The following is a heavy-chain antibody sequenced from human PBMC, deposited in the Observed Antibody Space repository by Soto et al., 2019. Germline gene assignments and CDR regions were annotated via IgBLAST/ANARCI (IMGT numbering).Heavy chain of an antibody. CDR1: GFNFKSDG. CDR3: ARDIGYYYDSRGYPVFDY. V-gene: IGHV3-33*01. D-gene: IGHD3-22*01. CDR2: IWYDGSNK. Sequence: QVQLVDSGGGGVQPGRSLRLSCAASGFNFKSDGMHLVRQAPGKGLEWGAVIWYDGSNKYYADSVKGRFTISRDNSKNTLYLQMNSLRAEDTAVYYCARDIGYYYDSRGYPVFDYWGQGTLVTVSS. J-gene: IGHJ4*02.